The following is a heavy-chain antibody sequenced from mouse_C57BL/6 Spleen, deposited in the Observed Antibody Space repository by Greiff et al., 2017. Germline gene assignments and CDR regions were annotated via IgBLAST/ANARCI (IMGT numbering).Heavy chain of an antibody. Sequence: VQLVESGPGLVAPSQSLSITCTVSGFSLTSYGVHWVRQPPGKGLEWLVVIWSDGSPTYDSALKSRLSISKDNSKSQVFLKMNSLQTDDTAMYYCARHVTVVDYAMDYWGQGTSVTVSS. CDR3: ARHVTVVDYAMDY. CDR1: GFSLTSYG. D-gene: IGHD1-1*01. J-gene: IGHJ4*01. V-gene: IGHV2-6-1*01. CDR2: IWSDGSP.